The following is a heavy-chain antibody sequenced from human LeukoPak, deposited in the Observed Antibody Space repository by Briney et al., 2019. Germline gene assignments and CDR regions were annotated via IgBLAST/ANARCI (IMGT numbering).Heavy chain of an antibody. J-gene: IGHJ4*02. CDR2: INSDGSTT. D-gene: IGHD2-15*01. CDR1: GFTFSSYW. V-gene: IGHV3-74*01. Sequence: GGSLRLSRAASGFTFSSYWMHWVRQAPGKGLVWVSRINSDGSTTNYADSVKGRFTISRDNAKNTVYLQLNSLRAEDTAVYLCARDYCSGGSCYFEYWGQGTLVTVSS. CDR3: ARDYCSGGSCYFEY.